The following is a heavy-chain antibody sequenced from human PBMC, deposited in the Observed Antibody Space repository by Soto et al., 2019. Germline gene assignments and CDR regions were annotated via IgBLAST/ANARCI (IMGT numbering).Heavy chain of an antibody. CDR3: ARDRGGSSWHGRQFDY. V-gene: IGHV1-69*01. D-gene: IGHD2-15*01. Sequence: QVQLVQSGAEVKKPGSSVEVCCKASGGTFSSYAISWVRQAPGQGLEWMGGIIPIFGTANYAQKFQGRVTITADESTSTAYMELSSLRSEDTAVYYCARDRGGSSWHGRQFDYWGQGTLVTVSS. CDR2: IIPIFGTA. CDR1: GGTFSSYA. J-gene: IGHJ4*02.